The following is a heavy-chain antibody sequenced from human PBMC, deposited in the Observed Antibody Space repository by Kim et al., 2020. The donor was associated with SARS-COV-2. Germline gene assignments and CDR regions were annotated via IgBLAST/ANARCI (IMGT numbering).Heavy chain of an antibody. CDR2: IYYSGST. Sequence: SETLSLTCTVSGGSVSSGSYYWSWIRQPPGKGLEWIGYIYYSGSTNYNPSLKSRVTISVDTSKNQFSLKLSSVTAADTAVYYCARAPSALVGYHYFDYWGQGTLVTVSS. D-gene: IGHD6-13*01. CDR3: ARAPSALVGYHYFDY. V-gene: IGHV4-61*01. CDR1: GGSVSSGSYY. J-gene: IGHJ4*02.